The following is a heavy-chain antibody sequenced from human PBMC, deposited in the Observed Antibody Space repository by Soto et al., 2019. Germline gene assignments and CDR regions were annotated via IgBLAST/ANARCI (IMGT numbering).Heavy chain of an antibody. J-gene: IGHJ6*03. D-gene: IGHD3-10*01. CDR2: ISSGSNYT. CDR1: GFTFSSYS. CDR3: ARDFKESQNCYYCMEV. V-gene: IGHV3-21*06. Sequence: EVQLVESGGGLVKPGGSLRLSCVVSGFTFSSYSMNWVRQAPGKGLEWVSSISSGSNYTYYADSVKGRFTISRDNAKNSVYLPMNSLRAEDTALYYCARDFKESQNCYYCMEVWGKGTTVTVSS.